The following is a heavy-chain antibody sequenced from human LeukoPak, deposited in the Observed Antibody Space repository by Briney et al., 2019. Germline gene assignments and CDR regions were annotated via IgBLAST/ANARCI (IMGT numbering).Heavy chain of an antibody. CDR3: ARARYSSSWYSAESFDY. CDR2: INPNSGDT. D-gene: IGHD6-13*01. Sequence: ASVKVSCKASGYTFTDYYINWVRQAPGQGLEWMGWINPNSGDTNYAQKFQDRVTMTRDTSISTAYIELNLLRSDDTAVYYCARARYSSSWYSAESFDYWGQGTLVTVSS. CDR1: GYTFTDYY. J-gene: IGHJ4*02. V-gene: IGHV1-2*02.